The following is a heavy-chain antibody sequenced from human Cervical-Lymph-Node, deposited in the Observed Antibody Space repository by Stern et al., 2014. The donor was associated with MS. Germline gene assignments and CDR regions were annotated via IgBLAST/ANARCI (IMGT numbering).Heavy chain of an antibody. J-gene: IGHJ6*02. CDR1: GFSLSTSGMC. D-gene: IGHD4-17*01. CDR2: IDWDDDK. Sequence: SGPALVKPTQTLTLTCTFSGFSLSTSGMCVSWIRQPPGKALEWLALIDWDDDKYYSTSLKTRLTISKDTSKNQVVLTMTNMDPVDTATYYCARMIGTVTTAYYYGMDVWGQGTTVTVSS. CDR3: ARMIGTVTTAYYYGMDV. V-gene: IGHV2-70*01.